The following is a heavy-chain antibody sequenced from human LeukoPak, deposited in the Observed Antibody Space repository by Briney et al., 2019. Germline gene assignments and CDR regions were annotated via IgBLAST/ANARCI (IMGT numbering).Heavy chain of an antibody. D-gene: IGHD3-22*01. Sequence: PGGSLRLSCAASGFTFSSYAMSWVRQAPGKGLEWVSAIRGSGGGTYYADSVKGRFTISRDNSTNTLYLQMNSLRAEDTAVYYCAKDELTMIVVVIPTMDVWGKGTTVTVSS. J-gene: IGHJ6*04. V-gene: IGHV3-23*01. CDR1: GFTFSSYA. CDR3: AKDELTMIVVVIPTMDV. CDR2: IRGSGGGT.